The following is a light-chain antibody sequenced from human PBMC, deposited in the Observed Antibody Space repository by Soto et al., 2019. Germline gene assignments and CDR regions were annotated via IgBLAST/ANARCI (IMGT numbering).Light chain of an antibody. Sequence: EVVMTQSPATLSVSPGERATLSCRASESVSRNLAWYQQKPGQAPRLLIYDASTRATDIPDRFSGGGSGTEFTLTISSLQSEDFVVYYCQQYNSWPPITFGQGTRLDIK. CDR2: DAS. V-gene: IGKV3-15*01. CDR3: QQYNSWPPIT. J-gene: IGKJ5*01. CDR1: ESVSRN.